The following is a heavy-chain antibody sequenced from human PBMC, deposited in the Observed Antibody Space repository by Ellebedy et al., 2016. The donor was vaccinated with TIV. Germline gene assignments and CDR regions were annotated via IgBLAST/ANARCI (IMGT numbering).Heavy chain of an antibody. CDR3: ARDFGHSGYDLLDY. D-gene: IGHD5-12*01. V-gene: IGHV3-33*05. CDR2: ISHDGSDK. J-gene: IGHJ4*02. Sequence: GESLKISCEASGVSVSSHGMHWVRQAPGKGLQWVAVISHDGSDKIYADSVRGRFTISRDNSKNTLYLQMNSLRAEDTAVYYCARDFGHSGYDLLDYWGQGTLVTVSS. CDR1: GVSVSSHG.